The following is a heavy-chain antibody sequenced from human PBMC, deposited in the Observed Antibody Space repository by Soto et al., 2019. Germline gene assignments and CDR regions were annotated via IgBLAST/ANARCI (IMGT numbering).Heavy chain of an antibody. D-gene: IGHD6-13*01. V-gene: IGHV1-18*01. CDR1: GYTFTSYG. CDR2: INACNGTT. Sequence: ASVKVSCKASGYTFTSYGISWVRQAPGQRLEWMGWINACNGTTKYSQNFQDRVTIATDTSANTAFMELSSLRSEDTAVYYCARGSAAAGPYYFDYWAQGTLVTVSS. CDR3: ARGSAAAGPYYFDY. J-gene: IGHJ4*02.